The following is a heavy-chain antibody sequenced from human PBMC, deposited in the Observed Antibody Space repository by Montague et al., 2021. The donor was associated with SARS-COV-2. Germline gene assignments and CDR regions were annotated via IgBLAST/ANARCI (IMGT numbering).Heavy chain of an antibody. V-gene: IGHV4-34*01. J-gene: IGHJ6*02. CDR2: INHSGST. CDR1: GGSFSGYY. D-gene: IGHD4-17*01. Sequence: SETLSLTCAVYGGSFSGYYWSWIRQPPGKGLEWIGEINHSGSTNYNPSLKSRVTISVDTSKNQFSLKLSCVTAADTAVYYCARGRAGTTCYYYYYGMDVWGQGTPVTVSS. CDR3: ARGRAGTTCYYYYYGMDV.